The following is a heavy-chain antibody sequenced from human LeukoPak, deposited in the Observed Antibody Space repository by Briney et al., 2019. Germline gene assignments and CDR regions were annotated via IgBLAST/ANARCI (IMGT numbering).Heavy chain of an antibody. Sequence: GGSLRLSCAASGFTFITYGMHWVRQAPGKGLEWVSPVRGSDCYTYYADSVKGRFTISRDSSKNALSLPTNRLRAGHTAIYDCAKSDGVQLWFLFDYWGEGTLVTVSS. CDR2: VRGSDCYT. CDR3: AKSDGVQLWFLFDY. D-gene: IGHD5-18*01. V-gene: IGHV3-23*01. J-gene: IGHJ4*02. CDR1: GFTFITYG.